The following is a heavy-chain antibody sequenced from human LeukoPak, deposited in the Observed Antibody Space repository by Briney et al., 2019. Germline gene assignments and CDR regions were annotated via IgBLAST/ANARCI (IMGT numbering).Heavy chain of an antibody. D-gene: IGHD3-3*01. J-gene: IGHJ6*02. CDR2: ISGSGGST. V-gene: IGHV3-23*01. CDR3: AKSVAIRFYYGLDV. Sequence: SGGSLRLSCVASGFTFSSYAMSWVRQTPGKGLEWVSAISGSGGSTYYADSVKGRFTISRDNSKNTLFLQMNSLRVEDTAPYYCAKSVAIRFYYGLDVWGQGTTVTVSS. CDR1: GFTFSSYA.